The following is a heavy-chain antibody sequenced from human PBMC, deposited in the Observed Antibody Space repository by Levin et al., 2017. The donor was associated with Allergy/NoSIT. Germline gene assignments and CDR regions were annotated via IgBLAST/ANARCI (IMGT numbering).Heavy chain of an antibody. V-gene: IGHV4-30-4*08. CDR3: ARAEWSSRSIGYYHFDF. CDR2: IYHSGTT. CDR1: GDSIRSGDYL. D-gene: IGHD3-22*01. J-gene: IGHJ4*02. Sequence: SQTLSLTCTVSGDSIRSGDYLWSWIRQSPGRGLELIGSIYHSGTTYYNPSFKSRVIILVDTSKNQFSLNLNSVTAADTAVYFCARAEWSSRSIGYYHFDFWGQGSLVTVSS.